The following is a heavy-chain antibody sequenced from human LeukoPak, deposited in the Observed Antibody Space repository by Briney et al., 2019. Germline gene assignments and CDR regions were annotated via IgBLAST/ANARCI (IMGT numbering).Heavy chain of an antibody. CDR2: INPSGGST. CDR1: GYTFTSYY. J-gene: IGHJ4*02. V-gene: IGHV1-46*01. D-gene: IGHD2-21*02. Sequence: ASVKVSCKASGYTFTSYYIHWVRQAPGQGLEWVGIINPSGGSTSYAQKFQGRVTMTRDTSTSTVFMELSSLRSEDTAVYLCARGPRGGDGLYYFDYWGQGTLVTVSS. CDR3: ARGPRGGDGLYYFDY.